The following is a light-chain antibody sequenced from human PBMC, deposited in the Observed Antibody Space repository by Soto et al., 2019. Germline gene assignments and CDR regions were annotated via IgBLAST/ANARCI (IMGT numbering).Light chain of an antibody. CDR1: SGHAHYS. J-gene: IGLJ3*02. V-gene: IGLV4-69*01. CDR3: QTWGTDFQL. CDR2: INSDGSH. Sequence: QPVLTQSPSVSASPGASVTITCTLNSGHAHYSIAWHQQQPEQGPQFLMRINSDGSHTKSDAVPDRFSGSSSGAERYLTISSVQSDDEGDYYCQTWGTDFQLFCGGTKLTVL.